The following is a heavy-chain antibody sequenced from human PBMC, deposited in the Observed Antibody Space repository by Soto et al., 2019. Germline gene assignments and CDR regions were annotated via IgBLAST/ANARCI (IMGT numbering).Heavy chain of an antibody. CDR1: GFDFDDYA. V-gene: IGHV3-9*01. CDR3: AKDRYDYYGSGSYYGMDV. J-gene: IGHJ6*02. CDR2: ISWNSGSI. Sequence: PGGSLRLCCVASGFDFDDYAMHWVRQAPGKGLEWVAAISWNSGSIGYADSVKGRSTISRDNVKNSLYLQMNSLGAEDTALYYCAKDRYDYYGSGSYYGMDVWGQGTTVTVSS. D-gene: IGHD3-10*01.